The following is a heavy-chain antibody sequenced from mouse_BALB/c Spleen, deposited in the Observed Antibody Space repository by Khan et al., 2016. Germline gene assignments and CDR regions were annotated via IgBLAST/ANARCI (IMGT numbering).Heavy chain of an antibody. V-gene: IGHV3-2*02. D-gene: IGHD1-1*01. CDR1: GYSITSDYA. CDR2: ISYSGST. Sequence: EVQLQESGPGLVKPSQSPSLTCTVSGYSITSDYAWNWIRQFPGNKLEWMGYISYSGSTSYNPSLKSRISFTRDTSNNQFFLQLNSVTTEDTATYYCARVDYGRSYYFDYWGQGTTLTVSS. J-gene: IGHJ2*01. CDR3: ARVDYGRSYYFDY.